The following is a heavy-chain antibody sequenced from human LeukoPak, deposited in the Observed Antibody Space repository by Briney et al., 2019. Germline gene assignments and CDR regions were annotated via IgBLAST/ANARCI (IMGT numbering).Heavy chain of an antibody. D-gene: IGHD4-17*01. CDR1: GFTFSSYG. J-gene: IGHJ3*02. CDR3: AKDFYGDPDAFDI. CDR2: IRYDGSNK. V-gene: IGHV3-30*02. Sequence: GGSLRLSCAPSGFTFSSYGMHWFRQAPGRGLGWVAFIRYDGSNKYYADSVKGRFTISRDNSKNTLYLQMNSLRAEDTAVYYCAKDFYGDPDAFDIWGQGTMVTVSS.